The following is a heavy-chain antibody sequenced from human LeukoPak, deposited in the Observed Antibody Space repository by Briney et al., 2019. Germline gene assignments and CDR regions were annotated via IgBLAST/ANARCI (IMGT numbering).Heavy chain of an antibody. CDR1: GASISSGGYY. D-gene: IGHD3-10*01. Sequence: SQTLSLTCTVSGASISSGGYYWSWVRQDPGKGLEWIGYIYYGGSTYYNPSLKSRITISVDTSKNQFSLELSSVTAADTAVYFCARADGGVRGYYFDYWGQGIMVTVSS. CDR2: IYYGGST. V-gene: IGHV4-31*03. J-gene: IGHJ4*02. CDR3: ARADGGVRGYYFDY.